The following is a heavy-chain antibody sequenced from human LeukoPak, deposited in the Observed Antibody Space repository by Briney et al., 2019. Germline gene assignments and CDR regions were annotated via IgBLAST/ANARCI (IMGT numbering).Heavy chain of an antibody. CDR2: INHSGST. V-gene: IGHV4-34*01. D-gene: IGHD3-22*01. CDR1: GGSFSGYY. CDR3: ARGLGGYYYDSGGYYSFDY. Sequence: SETLSLTCAVYGGSFSGYYWSWIRQPPGKGLEWIGEINHSGSTNYNPSLKSRVTISVDTSKNQFSLKLSSVTAADTAVYYCARGLGGYYYDSGGYYSFDYWGQGTLVTVSS. J-gene: IGHJ4*02.